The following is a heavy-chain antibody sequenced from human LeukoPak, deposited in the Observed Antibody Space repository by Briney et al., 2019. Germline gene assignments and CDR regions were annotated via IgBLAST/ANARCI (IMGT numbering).Heavy chain of an antibody. D-gene: IGHD1-26*01. V-gene: IGHV3-21*01. CDR3: ASWEMLTNFDY. CDR2: ISSSSSYI. J-gene: IGHJ4*02. Sequence: GGSLRLSCAASGFTFSSYSMNWVRQAPGKGREWVSSISSSSSYIYYADSVKGRFTISRDNAKNSLYLQMNSLRAEDTAVYYCASWEMLTNFDYWGQGTLVTVSS. CDR1: GFTFSSYS.